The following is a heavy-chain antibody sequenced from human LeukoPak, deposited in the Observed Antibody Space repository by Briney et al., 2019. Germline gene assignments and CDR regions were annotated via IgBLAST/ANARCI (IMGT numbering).Heavy chain of an antibody. V-gene: IGHV4-34*01. CDR2: TTQSART. CDR3: ARGDGITAFY. CDR1: GGSLSGYY. D-gene: IGHD1-14*01. Sequence: SETLSLTCEVYGGSLSGYYWSWMRQTPGKGLEWIGKTTQSARTNYNPSLKSRVTISVGTSKNQFSLNVDSVTAADTAVYYCARGDGITAFYWGQGTLVTVSS. J-gene: IGHJ4*02.